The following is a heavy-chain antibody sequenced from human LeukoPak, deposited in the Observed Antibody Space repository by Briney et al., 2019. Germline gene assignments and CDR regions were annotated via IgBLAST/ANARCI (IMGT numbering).Heavy chain of an antibody. V-gene: IGHV3-30*03. J-gene: IGHJ4*02. D-gene: IGHD4-17*01. CDR1: GFTFSSYG. Sequence: AGGSLRLSCAASGFTFSSYGMHWVRQAPGKGLEWVAVISYDGSNKYYADSVKGRFTISRDNSKNTLYLQMKSLRAEDTAVYYCARVGVGEYGDLDYWGQGTLVTVSS. CDR2: ISYDGSNK. CDR3: ARVGVGEYGDLDY.